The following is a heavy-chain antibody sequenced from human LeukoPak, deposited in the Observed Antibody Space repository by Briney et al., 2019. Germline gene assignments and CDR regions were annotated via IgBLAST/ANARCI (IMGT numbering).Heavy chain of an antibody. CDR2: IREDGSEK. Sequence: PGGSLRLSCAAAGFTLSRYWMSWVRQAKGKGLECVAKIREDGSEKHYVDSVKGRFTISRDNAKNSLYLQMNSLRAEDTAVYYCASGSPYYDILTGYPPDYWGQGTLVTVSS. J-gene: IGHJ4*02. D-gene: IGHD3-9*01. CDR1: GFTLSRYW. V-gene: IGHV3-7*01. CDR3: ASGSPYYDILTGYPPDY.